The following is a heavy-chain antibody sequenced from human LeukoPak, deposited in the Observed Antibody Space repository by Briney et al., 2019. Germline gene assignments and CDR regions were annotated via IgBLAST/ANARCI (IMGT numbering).Heavy chain of an antibody. CDR2: TSSNGVST. CDR3: ARESATSAWLFDS. V-gene: IGHV3-64*01. CDR1: GFTFSRYA. D-gene: IGHD6-19*01. J-gene: IGHJ4*02. Sequence: PGGSLRLSCAASGFTFSRYAMHWVRQAPGKGLECVSATSSNGVSTYYANSVKGRFTISRDNSKNTLYLQMGSLRAEDMAVYYCARESATSAWLFDSWGQGTLVTVSS.